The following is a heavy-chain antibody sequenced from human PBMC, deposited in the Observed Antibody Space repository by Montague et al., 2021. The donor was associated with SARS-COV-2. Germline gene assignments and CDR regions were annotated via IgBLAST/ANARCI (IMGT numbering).Heavy chain of an antibody. D-gene: IGHD6-13*01. J-gene: IGHJ6*04. CDR1: GFTFSDYY. CDR2: IRSSSSYT. Sequence: SLRLSCAASGFTFSDYYMSWIRQAPGKGLEWVSYIRSSSSYTNYADSVKGRFTISRDNAKNSLYLQMNSLRAEDTAVYYCASGAVSSSRKMDVWGKGTTVTVSS. V-gene: IGHV3-11*03. CDR3: ASGAVSSSRKMDV.